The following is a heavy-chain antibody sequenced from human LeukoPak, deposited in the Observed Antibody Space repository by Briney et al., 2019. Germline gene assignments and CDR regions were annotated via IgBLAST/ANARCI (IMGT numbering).Heavy chain of an antibody. CDR1: KASYIGDS. Sequence: SETLSLTCAVSKASYIGDSWSWIRQPPGKGLEWIGEINHSGSSNYNPSLKSRVTISVDKSKNQFSLKLSSVTAADTAVYYCARAGGVPEITWLQFDAFDIWGQGTMVTVSS. J-gene: IGHJ3*02. CDR3: ARAGGVPEITWLQFDAFDI. CDR2: INHSGSS. D-gene: IGHD5-24*01. V-gene: IGHV4-34*01.